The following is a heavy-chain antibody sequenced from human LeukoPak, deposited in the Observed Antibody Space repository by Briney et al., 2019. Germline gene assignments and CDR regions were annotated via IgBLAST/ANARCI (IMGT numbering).Heavy chain of an antibody. CDR2: ISSSSSYT. D-gene: IGHD5-18*01. Sequence: GGSLRLSCAASGFTFSDYYMSWIRQAPGKGLEWVSYISSSSSYTNYADSVKGRFTISRDNAKNSLYLQLNSLRAEDTAVYYCARPGGCSYGSYCFDYWGQGALVTVSS. V-gene: IGHV3-11*03. J-gene: IGHJ4*02. CDR3: ARPGGCSYGSYCFDY. CDR1: GFTFSDYY.